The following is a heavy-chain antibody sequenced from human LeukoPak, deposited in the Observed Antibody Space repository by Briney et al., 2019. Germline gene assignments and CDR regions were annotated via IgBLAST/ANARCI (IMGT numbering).Heavy chain of an antibody. CDR3: AKDRLRRGDNSFDY. J-gene: IGHJ4*02. D-gene: IGHD2-21*02. CDR2: ISYDGSNK. V-gene: IGHV3-30-3*01. Sequence: GGSLRLSCAASGFTFSSYAMHWVRQAPGKGLEWVAVISYDGSNKYYADSVKGRFTISRDNSKNTLYLQMNSLRAEDTAVYYCAKDRLRRGDNSFDYWGQGTLVTVSS. CDR1: GFTFSSYA.